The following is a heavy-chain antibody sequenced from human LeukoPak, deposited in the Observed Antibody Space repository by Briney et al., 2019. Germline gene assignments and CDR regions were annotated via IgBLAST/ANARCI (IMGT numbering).Heavy chain of an antibody. V-gene: IGHV5-51*01. D-gene: IGHD6-19*01. Sequence: GQSLKIDCQGSGYSFTSYWIGWVRQMPGKGLEWMGIIYPGDSDTRYSPSFQGQVTISADKSISTAYLQWSSLKASDTAMYYCASTSPGWSSGWYGLLWGRGTMVTVSS. CDR3: ASTSPGWSSGWYGLL. CDR1: GYSFTSYW. CDR2: IYPGDSDT. J-gene: IGHJ3*01.